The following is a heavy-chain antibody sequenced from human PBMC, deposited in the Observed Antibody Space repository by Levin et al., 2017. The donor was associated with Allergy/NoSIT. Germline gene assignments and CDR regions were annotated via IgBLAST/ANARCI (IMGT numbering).Heavy chain of an antibody. J-gene: IGHJ4*02. CDR3: AKLTGLAVAGTRGFDY. Sequence: LSLPCAASGFTFSSYAMSWVRQAPGKGLEWVSAISGSGGSTFYADSVKGRFTISRDNSKNTLYLQMNSLRAEDTAVYYCAKLTGLAVAGTRGFDYWGQGTLVTVSS. CDR1: GFTFSSYA. CDR2: ISGSGGST. V-gene: IGHV3-23*01. D-gene: IGHD6-19*01.